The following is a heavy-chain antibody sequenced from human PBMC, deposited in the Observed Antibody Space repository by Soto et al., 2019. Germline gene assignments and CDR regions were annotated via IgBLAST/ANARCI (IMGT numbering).Heavy chain of an antibody. V-gene: IGHV5-51*01. CDR3: ATLTTAPSKDISYHYRPIDV. J-gene: IGHJ6*02. CDR1: EYTFTNYW. CDR2: IYPHDSDT. D-gene: IGHD4-17*01. Sequence: ESLKISCKGSEYTFTNYWIGWVRQMPGKGLEWMGIIYPHDSDTRYSPSFQGQVTISADKSISTAYLQWSSLKASDTAMYYCATLTTAPSKDISYHYRPIDVWGLGNTVTVPS.